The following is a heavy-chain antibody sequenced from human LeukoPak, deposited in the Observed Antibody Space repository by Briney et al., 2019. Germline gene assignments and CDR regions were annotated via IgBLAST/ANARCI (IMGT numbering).Heavy chain of an antibody. CDR3: ARDGSVGDTRYY. Sequence: AGGSLRLSCAASGFTFSSHSMNWVRQAPGKGLEWVSSISSSSSYIYYADSVKGRFTISRDNAKNSLYLQMNSLRAEDTAVYYCARDGSVGDTRYYWGQGTLVTVSS. J-gene: IGHJ4*02. CDR1: GFTFSSHS. CDR2: ISSSSSYI. D-gene: IGHD3-10*01. V-gene: IGHV3-21*01.